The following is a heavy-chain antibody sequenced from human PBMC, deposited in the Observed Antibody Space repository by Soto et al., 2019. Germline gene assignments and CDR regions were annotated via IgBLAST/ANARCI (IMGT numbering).Heavy chain of an antibody. V-gene: IGHV1-2*04. D-gene: IGHD3-10*01. CDR3: ARDQRCSIFFGWGSPSPFVP. J-gene: IGHJ5*02. CDR2: INPNSGGT. Sequence: ASVKVSCKASGYTFTGYYMHWVRQAPGQGLEWMGWINPNSGGTNYAQKFQGWVTMTRDTSISTAYMELSRLRSDDTAVYYCARDQRCSIFFGWGSPSPFVPSDPGTLVTVSS. CDR1: GYTFTGYY.